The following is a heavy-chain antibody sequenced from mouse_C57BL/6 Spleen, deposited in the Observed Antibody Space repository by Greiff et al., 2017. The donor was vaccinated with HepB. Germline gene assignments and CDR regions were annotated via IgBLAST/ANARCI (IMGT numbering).Heavy chain of an antibody. J-gene: IGHJ2*01. Sequence: VQLKQSGTVLARPGASVKMSCKTSGYTFTSYWMHWVKQRPGQGLVWIGAIYPGNSDTSYNQKFKGKATLTAVTSASTAYMELSSLTNEDSAVYYCTRCGYDRNYWGKGTTLTGSS. V-gene: IGHV1-5*01. CDR2: IYPGNSDT. CDR3: TRCGYDRNY. D-gene: IGHD2-2*01. CDR1: GYTFTSYW.